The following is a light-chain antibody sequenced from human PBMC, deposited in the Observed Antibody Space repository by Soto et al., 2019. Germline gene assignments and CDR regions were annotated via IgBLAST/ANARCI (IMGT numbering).Light chain of an antibody. CDR1: SSNIGRNF. Sequence: QLVLTQPPSASGTPGQTVTISCSRSSSNIGRNFVYWYQQLPGTAPKLLIYRNNQRPSGVPDRFSGSQSGTSASLAISGLRSEDEADYHCAAWDDSLSGVIFGGGTQLTVL. CDR3: AAWDDSLSGVI. CDR2: RNN. J-gene: IGLJ2*01. V-gene: IGLV1-47*01.